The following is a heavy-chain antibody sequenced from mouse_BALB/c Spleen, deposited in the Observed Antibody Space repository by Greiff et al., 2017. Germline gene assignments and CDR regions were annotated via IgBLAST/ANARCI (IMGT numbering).Heavy chain of an antibody. CDR1: GFTFSSYT. D-gene: IGHD1-1*01. CDR2: ISSGGSYT. V-gene: IGHV5-6-4*01. CDR3: TRGETTVVATNAMDY. J-gene: IGHJ4*01. Sequence: EVMLVESGGGLVKPGGSLKLSCAASGFTFSSYTMSWVRQTPEKRLEWVATISSGGSYTYYPDSVKGRFTISRDNAKNTLYLQMSSLKSEDTAMYYCTRGETTVVATNAMDYWGQGTSVTVSS.